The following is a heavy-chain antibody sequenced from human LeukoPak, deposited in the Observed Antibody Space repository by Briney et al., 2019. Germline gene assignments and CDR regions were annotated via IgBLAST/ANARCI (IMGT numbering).Heavy chain of an antibody. CDR1: GFDFASYW. CDR2: IKGDGSEE. V-gene: IGHV3-7*01. Sequence: PGGSLRLSCTASGFDFASYWMSWVRQAPGKGLEWVANIKGDGSEEYYVDSVKGRFTISRDNAENSLFLQMNSLRVEDTAVYYCAREEVDPISFYYYYMDVWGKGTAVTAS. D-gene: IGHD1-26*01. CDR3: AREEVDPISFYYYYMDV. J-gene: IGHJ6*03.